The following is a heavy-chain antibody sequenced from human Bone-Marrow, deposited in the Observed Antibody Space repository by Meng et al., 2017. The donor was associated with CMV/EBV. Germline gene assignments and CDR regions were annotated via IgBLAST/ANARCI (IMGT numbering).Heavy chain of an antibody. D-gene: IGHD3-9*01. CDR2: IIPILGIA. V-gene: IGHV1-69*10. J-gene: IGHJ6*02. CDR3: ATPYYDILTGYWGEYYYGMDV. Sequence: SVNVSCKASGYTFTSYAISWVRQAPGQGLEWMGGIIPILGIANYAQKFQGRVTIPADQSTSTAYMELSSLRSEDTAVYYCATPYYDILTGYWGEYYYGMDVWGQGTTVTVSS. CDR1: GYTFTSYA.